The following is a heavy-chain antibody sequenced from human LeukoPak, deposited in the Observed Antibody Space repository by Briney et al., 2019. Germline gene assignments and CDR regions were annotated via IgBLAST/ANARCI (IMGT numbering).Heavy chain of an antibody. D-gene: IGHD3-22*01. Sequence: ASVKVSCKSSGYTFTSYYIHWVRQAPGQGREWMGIINPSGGSTSYAQKFQGRVTMTRDTSTSTVYMELSSLRSEDTAVYYCARGLYASSGYYINWFDPWGQGTLVTVSS. CDR1: GYTFTSYY. J-gene: IGHJ5*02. V-gene: IGHV1-46*01. CDR3: ARGLYASSGYYINWFDP. CDR2: INPSGGST.